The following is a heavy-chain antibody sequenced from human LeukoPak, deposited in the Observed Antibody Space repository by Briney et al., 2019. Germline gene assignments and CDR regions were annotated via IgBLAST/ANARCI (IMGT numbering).Heavy chain of an antibody. J-gene: IGHJ3*02. CDR3: ARADLYCSSTSCSRGWGAFDI. V-gene: IGHV4-61*02. CDR2: IYTSGST. CDR1: GGSISSGSYY. Sequence: SETLSLTCTVSGGSISSGSYYWSWIRQPAGKGLEWIGRIYTSGSTNYNPSLKSRVTISVDTSKNQFSLKLSSVTAADTAVYYCARADLYCSSTSCSRGWGAFDIWGQGTMVTVSS. D-gene: IGHD2-2*01.